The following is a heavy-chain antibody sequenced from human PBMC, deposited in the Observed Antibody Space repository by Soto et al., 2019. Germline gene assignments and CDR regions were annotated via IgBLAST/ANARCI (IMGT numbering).Heavy chain of an antibody. V-gene: IGHV3-23*01. CDR1: GFTFRDYA. D-gene: IGHD6-13*01. J-gene: IGHJ4*02. CDR3: AKDQGSSWYEIDY. CDR2: ISGSGGST. Sequence: GGSLRLSCAASGFTFRDYAVTWVRQAPGKGLEWVSTISGSGGSTYYADSVKGRFTISRDNSKNTLYLQMNSLRAEDTAVYYCAKDQGSSWYEIDYWGQGTLVTVSS.